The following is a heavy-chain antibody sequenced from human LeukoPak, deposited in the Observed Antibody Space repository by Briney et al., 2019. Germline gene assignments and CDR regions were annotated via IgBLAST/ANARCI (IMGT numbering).Heavy chain of an antibody. CDR2: IWYDGTNK. CDR1: GFTFSSYG. D-gene: IGHD3-22*01. J-gene: IGHJ4*02. Sequence: GGSLRLSCAASGFTFSSYGMHWVRQAPGKGLEWVALIWYDGTNKYYADSVKGRFTISRDSSKNTLYLQMNNLRAEDTAVYYCARGPYYYDISGSPRGDYWGQGTLVTVSS. V-gene: IGHV3-33*01. CDR3: ARGPYYYDISGSPRGDY.